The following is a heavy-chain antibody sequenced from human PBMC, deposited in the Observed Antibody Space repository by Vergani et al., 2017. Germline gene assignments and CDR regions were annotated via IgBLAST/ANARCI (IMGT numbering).Heavy chain of an antibody. V-gene: IGHV3-23*01. D-gene: IGHD5-12*01. CDR2: ISGSGSST. CDR3: AKANPRNSGYDYLYYYHAMDV. Sequence: EVQLLESGGDLVQPGGSLRLSCAASGFTFNNYAMNWVRQAPGKGLEWVSGISGSGSSTYYAGSVKGRFTISRDSSKNTLYLQMNSLSAGDTAVYYCAKANPRNSGYDYLYYYHAMDVWGQGTTVTVSS. CDR1: GFTFNNYA. J-gene: IGHJ6*02.